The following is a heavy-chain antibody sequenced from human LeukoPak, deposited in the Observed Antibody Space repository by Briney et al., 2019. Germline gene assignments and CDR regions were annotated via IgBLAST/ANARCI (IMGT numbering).Heavy chain of an antibody. D-gene: IGHD4-17*01. Sequence: SETLSLTCAVSGGSISSGGYSWSWIRQPPGKGLEWIGYIYHSGSTYYNPSLKSRVTISVDTSKNQISLKLTSLTAADTAVYYCARDGDYVGFDYWGQGTLVPSPQ. V-gene: IGHV4-30-2*01. CDR3: ARDGDYVGFDY. J-gene: IGHJ4*02. CDR2: IYHSGST. CDR1: GGSISSGGYS.